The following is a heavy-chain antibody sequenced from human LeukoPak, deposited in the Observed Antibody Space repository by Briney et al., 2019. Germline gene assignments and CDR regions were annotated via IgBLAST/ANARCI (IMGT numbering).Heavy chain of an antibody. D-gene: IGHD2-15*01. CDR3: ARDSLHCSGGSCYSFLY. CDR2: IYSGGST. V-gene: IGHV3-66*01. J-gene: IGHJ4*02. Sequence: GGSLRLSCAASGFTVSSNYMSWVRQAPGKGLEWVSVIYSGGSTYYADSVKGRFTISRDNSKNTLYLQMNSLRAEDTAVYYCARDSLHCSGGSCYSFLYWGQGTLVTVSS. CDR1: GFTVSSNY.